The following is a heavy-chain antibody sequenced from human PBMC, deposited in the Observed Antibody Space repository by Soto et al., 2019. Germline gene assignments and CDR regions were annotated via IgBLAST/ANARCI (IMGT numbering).Heavy chain of an antibody. Sequence: QVQLVQSGAEVKKPGASVKVSCKASGYTFTSYGISWVRQAPGQGLEWMGWISAYNGNTNYAQKLQGRVTMTTDTSTSTAYMELRSLRSDDTAVYYCARCVTSLYSSGWYGRGDYYYYGMDVWGQGTTVTVSS. V-gene: IGHV1-18*01. J-gene: IGHJ6*02. CDR1: GYTFTSYG. CDR2: ISAYNGNT. CDR3: ARCVTSLYSSGWYGRGDYYYYGMDV. D-gene: IGHD6-19*01.